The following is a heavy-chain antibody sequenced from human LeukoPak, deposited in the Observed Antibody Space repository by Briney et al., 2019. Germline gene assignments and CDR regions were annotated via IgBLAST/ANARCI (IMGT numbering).Heavy chain of an antibody. J-gene: IGHJ4*02. V-gene: IGHV3-23*01. CDR1: GFTLSRYG. CDR3: AKQSLYDSSGHFHY. Sequence: GGSLRLSCAASGFTLSRYGMHWVRQAPGKGLEWVSTITGSGGYTYYADSVKGRFTISRDNSKNTLFLRMNSLRAEDTAVYFCAKQSLYDSSGHFHYWGQGTLVTVSS. D-gene: IGHD3-22*01. CDR2: ITGSGGYT.